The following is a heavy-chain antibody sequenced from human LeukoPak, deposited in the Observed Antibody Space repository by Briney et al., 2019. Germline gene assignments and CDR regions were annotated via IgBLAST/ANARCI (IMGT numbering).Heavy chain of an antibody. Sequence: GGSLGLSCAASGFSFNDAWMIWVRQAPGKGLEWVGRIRSRTTGGTTDYGAAVKGRFTISRDDSKNTLYLQMNSLKTEDTAVYYCCTGGGKNDYWGQGTLVTVSS. J-gene: IGHJ4*02. V-gene: IGHV3-15*01. CDR3: CTGGGKNDY. D-gene: IGHD2-15*01. CDR2: IRSRTTGGTT. CDR1: GFSFNDAW.